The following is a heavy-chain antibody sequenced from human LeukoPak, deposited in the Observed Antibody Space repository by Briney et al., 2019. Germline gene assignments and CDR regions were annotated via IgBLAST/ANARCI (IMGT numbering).Heavy chain of an antibody. CDR1: GFTFDDYA. CDR2: ISWNSGSI. D-gene: IGHD3-3*01. V-gene: IGHV3-9*01. CDR3: AKASGYYDFWSGSDY. J-gene: IGHJ4*02. Sequence: GGSLRLSCAASGFTFDDYAMHWVRQAPGKGLEWVSGISWNSGSIGYADSVKGRFTISRDNAKNSLYLQMNSLRAEDTALYYCAKASGYYDFWSGSDYWGQGTLVTVSS.